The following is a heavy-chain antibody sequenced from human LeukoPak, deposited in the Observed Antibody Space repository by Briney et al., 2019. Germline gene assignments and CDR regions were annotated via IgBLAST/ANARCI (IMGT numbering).Heavy chain of an antibody. J-gene: IGHJ4*02. D-gene: IGHD2-21*02. CDR3: AREVTGHYYFDY. CDR1: GFTFSSYW. V-gene: IGHV3-7*01. CDR2: IKQDGSEK. Sequence: GGSLRFSCAASGFTFSSYWMSWVRQAPGKGVEWVANIKQDGSEKYYVDSVKGRFTISRDNAKNSLYLQMNSLRAEDTAVYYCAREVTGHYYFDYWGQGTLVTVSS.